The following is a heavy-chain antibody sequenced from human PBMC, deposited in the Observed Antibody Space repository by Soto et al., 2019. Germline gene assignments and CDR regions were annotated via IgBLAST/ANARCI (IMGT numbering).Heavy chain of an antibody. V-gene: IGHV1-69*13. D-gene: IGHD3-10*01. J-gene: IGHJ6*02. CDR2: IIPIFGTA. Sequence: SVKVSCKASGGTFSSYAISWVRQAPGQGLGWMGGIIPIFGTANYAQKFQGRVTITADESTSTAYMELSSLRSEDTAVYYCARVSMVRGVIIREPDYYYYGMDVWGQGTTVTVSS. CDR3: ARVSMVRGVIIREPDYYYYGMDV. CDR1: GGTFSSYA.